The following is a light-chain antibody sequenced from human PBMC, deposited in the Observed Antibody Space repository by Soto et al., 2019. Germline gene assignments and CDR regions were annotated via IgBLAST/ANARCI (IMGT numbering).Light chain of an antibody. J-gene: IGKJ5*01. CDR1: QSVRSN. V-gene: IGKV3-15*01. CDR2: GAF. CDR3: QQYNNWPIT. Sequence: EIVMTQSPATLSVSAGGRATLSCRARQSVRSNLAWYQQKPGQAPRLLIYGAFTRATGVPARFSGSGSGTEFTLTISSLQSEDFAVYYCQQYNNWPITFGQGTRLEI.